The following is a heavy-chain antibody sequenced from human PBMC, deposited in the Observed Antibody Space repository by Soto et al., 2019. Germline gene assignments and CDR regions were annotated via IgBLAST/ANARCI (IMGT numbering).Heavy chain of an antibody. J-gene: IGHJ4*02. D-gene: IGHD2-15*01. Sequence: SLKVSCKASGGTFSSYAISWVRQAPGQGLEWMGGIIPIFGTANYAQKFQGRVTITADESTSTAYMELSSLRSEDTAVYYCARDRGYCSGGSCYGGYWGQGTLVPVPS. CDR2: IIPIFGTA. V-gene: IGHV1-69*13. CDR1: GGTFSSYA. CDR3: ARDRGYCSGGSCYGGY.